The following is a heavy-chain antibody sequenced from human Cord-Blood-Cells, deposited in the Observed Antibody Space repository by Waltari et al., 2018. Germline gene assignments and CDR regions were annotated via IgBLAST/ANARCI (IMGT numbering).Heavy chain of an antibody. J-gene: IGHJ4*02. D-gene: IGHD3-10*01. CDR1: GFPFIRYA. CDR3: ARDLDHFGELLFSLDY. Sequence: VQLVESGGGVVQPGRSLRLSCAASGFPFIRYAMPWVRQAPGKGLEWVAVISYDGSNKYYADSVKGRFTISRDNSKNTLYLQMNSLRAEDTAVYYCARDLDHFGELLFSLDYWGQGTLVTVSS. CDR2: ISYDGSNK. V-gene: IGHV3-30-3*01.